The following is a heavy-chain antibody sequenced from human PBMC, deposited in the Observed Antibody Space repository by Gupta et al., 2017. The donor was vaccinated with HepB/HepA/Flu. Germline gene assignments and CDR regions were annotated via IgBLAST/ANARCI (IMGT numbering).Heavy chain of an antibody. CDR3: VREYGAGSDYSLFDY. D-gene: IGHD1-26*01. CDR1: GFVFSSFE. Sequence: DVQLVESGGGLVQPGGSLRLSCAASGFVFSSFEMNWVRQVPGRGLEWLSYISGVTTKYADAVKGRFTISRDNAKNSLYLEMNKVRVEDTAIYYCVREYGAGSDYSLFDYWGPGTLVTVSS. V-gene: IGHV3-48*03. J-gene: IGHJ4*02. CDR2: ISGVTT.